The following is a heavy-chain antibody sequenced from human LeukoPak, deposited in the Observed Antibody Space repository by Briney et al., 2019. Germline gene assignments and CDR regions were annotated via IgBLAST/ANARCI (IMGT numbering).Heavy chain of an antibody. Sequence: GGSLRLSCAASGFTFSNAWMSWVRQAPGKGLEWVANIKQDGSEKYYVDSVKGRFTISRDNAKNSLYLQMNSLRAEDTAVYYCARDREAYCGGDCYYRLFDYWGQGTLVTVSS. D-gene: IGHD2-21*02. V-gene: IGHV3-7*01. CDR1: GFTFSNAW. CDR2: IKQDGSEK. CDR3: ARDREAYCGGDCYYRLFDY. J-gene: IGHJ4*02.